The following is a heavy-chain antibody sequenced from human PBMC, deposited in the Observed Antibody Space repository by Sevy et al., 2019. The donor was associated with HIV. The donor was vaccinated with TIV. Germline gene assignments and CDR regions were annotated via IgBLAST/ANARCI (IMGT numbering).Heavy chain of an antibody. J-gene: IGHJ4*02. CDR3: AWDYYGSGSYYEFVY. V-gene: IGHV4-38-2*02. D-gene: IGHD3-10*01. CDR2: IYDGGST. CDR1: GFSISSDYY. Sequence: SETLSLTCTVSGFSISSDYYWGWIRHPPGKGLQWIGSIYDGGSTYYNPSLKSRVTISIDTSKNQFSLKLSSVTAADAAVYYCAWDYYGSGSYYEFVYWGQGTLVTVSS.